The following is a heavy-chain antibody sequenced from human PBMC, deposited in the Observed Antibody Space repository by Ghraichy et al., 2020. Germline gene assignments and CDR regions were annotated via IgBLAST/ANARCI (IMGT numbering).Heavy chain of an antibody. J-gene: IGHJ4*02. Sequence: SETLSLTCTVSGGSISSSSYYWGWIRQPPGKGLEWIGSIYYSGSTYYNPSLKSRVTISVDTSKNQFSLKLSSVTAADTAVYYCARLRGFDHDYWGQGTLVTVSS. D-gene: IGHD3-9*01. V-gene: IGHV4-39*01. CDR3: ARLRGFDHDY. CDR1: GGSISSSSYY. CDR2: IYYSGST.